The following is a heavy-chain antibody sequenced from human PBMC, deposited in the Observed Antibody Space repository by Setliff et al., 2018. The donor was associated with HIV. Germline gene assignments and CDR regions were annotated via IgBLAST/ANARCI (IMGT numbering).Heavy chain of an antibody. V-gene: IGHV1-8*02. Sequence: WASVKVSCKASGYTFTSYDINWVRQATGQGLEWMGWMNPNSGNTGYAQKFQGRVTMTRNTSISTAYMELSSLRSEDTAVYYCASNSGYDFFDAFDIWGQGTMVTVSS. CDR1: GYTFTSYD. D-gene: IGHD5-12*01. CDR2: MNPNSGNT. CDR3: ASNSGYDFFDAFDI. J-gene: IGHJ3*02.